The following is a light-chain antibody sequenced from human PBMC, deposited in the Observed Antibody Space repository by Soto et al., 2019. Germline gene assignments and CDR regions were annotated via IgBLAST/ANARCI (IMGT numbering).Light chain of an antibody. J-gene: IGLJ2*01. CDR1: SSDVGGYNY. CDR3: SSYTSSSTPSVV. Sequence: QSALTQPASVSGSPGQSITISCTGTSSDVGGYNYVSWYQQHPGKAPKLMIYDVSNRPSGVSNRFSGSKSGNTASLTISGLQADDEADYYCSSYTSSSTPSVVFGGGTKVTVL. V-gene: IGLV2-14*01. CDR2: DVS.